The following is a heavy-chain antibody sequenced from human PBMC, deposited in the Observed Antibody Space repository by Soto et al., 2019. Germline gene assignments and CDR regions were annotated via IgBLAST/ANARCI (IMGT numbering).Heavy chain of an antibody. Sequence: GGSLRLSCAASGFTFSSYGMHWVRQAPGKGLEWVAVIWYDGSNKYYADSVKGRFTISRDNSKNTLYLQMNSLRAEDTAVYYCARADGIAVAGLDYWGQGTLVTVSS. CDR2: IWYDGSNK. CDR1: GFTFSSYG. CDR3: ARADGIAVAGLDY. J-gene: IGHJ4*02. D-gene: IGHD6-19*01. V-gene: IGHV3-33*01.